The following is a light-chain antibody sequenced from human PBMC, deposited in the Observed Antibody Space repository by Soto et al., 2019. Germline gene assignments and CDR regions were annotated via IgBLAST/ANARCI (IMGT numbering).Light chain of an antibody. Sequence: EIVLAQSPGTLSLSPGERATLSCRASQSVSSGYLAWYQQKPGQAPRPLIYGASSRATGIPDRFSGSGSGTDFTLTISRLEPEDFAVYYCQHYGSSPRTFGGGTKVEIK. J-gene: IGKJ4*01. CDR3: QHYGSSPRT. CDR1: QSVSSGY. V-gene: IGKV3-20*01. CDR2: GAS.